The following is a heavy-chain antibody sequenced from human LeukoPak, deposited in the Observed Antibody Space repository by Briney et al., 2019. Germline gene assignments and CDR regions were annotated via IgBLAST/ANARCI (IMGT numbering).Heavy chain of an antibody. D-gene: IGHD5-12*01. J-gene: IGHJ4*02. CDR1: GGSISTYY. Sequence: SETLSLTCTVSGGSISTYYWSWIRQPPGKGLEWIGYIYYSGSTNYNPSLKSRVTISVDTSKNQFSLKLSSVTAADTAVYYCARLTGYDWESSYDYWGQGTLVTVSS. CDR3: ARLTGYDWESSYDY. CDR2: IYYSGST. V-gene: IGHV4-59*01.